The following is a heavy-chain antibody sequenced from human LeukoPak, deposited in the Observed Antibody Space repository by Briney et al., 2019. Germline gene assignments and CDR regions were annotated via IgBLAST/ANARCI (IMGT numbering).Heavy chain of an antibody. D-gene: IGHD3-10*01. J-gene: IGHJ6*03. CDR3: AKGATWNHASGRHYMDI. CDR2: ISGSGGSI. CDR1: GFTFSSYA. V-gene: IGHV3-23*01. Sequence: PGGSLRLSCAASGFTFSSYAMNWVRQAPGKGLEWVSGISGSGGSIYYADSVKGRFTISRDNSKNKVYLQMNSLRAEDTAVYYCAKGATWNHASGRHYMDIWGKGTTVTFSS.